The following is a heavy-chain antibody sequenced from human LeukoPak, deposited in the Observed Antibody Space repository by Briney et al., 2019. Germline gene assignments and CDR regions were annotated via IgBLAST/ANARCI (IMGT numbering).Heavy chain of an antibody. D-gene: IGHD3-10*01. CDR2: IYYSGST. CDR1: GGSISSSSYY. V-gene: IGHV4-39*01. CDR3: ARIVLLWSGELPGFDY. Sequence: PSETLSLTCTVSGGSISSSSYYWGWIRQPRGKGLEWIGSIYYSGSTYYNPSLKSRVTISVDTSKNQFSLKLSSVTAADTAAYYCARIVLLWSGELPGFDYWGQGTLVTVSS. J-gene: IGHJ4*02.